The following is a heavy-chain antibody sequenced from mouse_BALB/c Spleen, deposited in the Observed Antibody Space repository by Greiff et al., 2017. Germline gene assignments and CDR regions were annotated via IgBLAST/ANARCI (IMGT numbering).Heavy chain of an antibody. V-gene: IGHV5-6-2*01. J-gene: IGHJ2*01. CDR1: GFTFSSYY. CDR2: INSNGGST. Sequence: EVKLVESGGGLVKLGGSLKLSCAASGFTFSSYYMSWVRQTPEKRLELVAAINSNGGSTYYPDTVKGRFTISRDNAKNTLYLQMSSLKSEDTALYYCARRDMVTGGFDYWGQGTTLTVSS. D-gene: IGHD2-1*01. CDR3: ARRDMVTGGFDY.